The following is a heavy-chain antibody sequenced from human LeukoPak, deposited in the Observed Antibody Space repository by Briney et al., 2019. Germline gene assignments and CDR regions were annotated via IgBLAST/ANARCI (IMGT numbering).Heavy chain of an antibody. J-gene: IGHJ4*02. D-gene: IGHD2-21*02. CDR1: GFTFSSYS. V-gene: IGHV3-21*01. CDR2: ISSSSSYI. Sequence: GGSLRLSCAASGFTFSSYSMNWVRQAPGKGLEWVSSISSSSSYIYYADSVKGRFTISRDNAKNTLYLQMNSLRAEDTAVYYCARDTGYCGGDCPFDYWGQGTLVTVSS. CDR3: ARDTGYCGGDCPFDY.